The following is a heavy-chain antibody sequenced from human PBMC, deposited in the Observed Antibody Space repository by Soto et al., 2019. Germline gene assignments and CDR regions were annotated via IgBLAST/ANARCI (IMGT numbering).Heavy chain of an antibody. CDR2: IYAGSIT. V-gene: IGHV3-53*01. J-gene: IGHJ4*02. CDR1: GFSVSSKY. D-gene: IGHD3-22*01. Sequence: EVQLLDSGGGWVQPGGSLRLSCAVSGFSVSSKYMSWVRQAAGKGLEWVSVIYAGSITFYADSVKGRFTISRDDSKNSLYLQMNSLRAEDTAVYYCARIPYDNSGTIFDYWGQGTQVTVSS. CDR3: ARIPYDNSGTIFDY.